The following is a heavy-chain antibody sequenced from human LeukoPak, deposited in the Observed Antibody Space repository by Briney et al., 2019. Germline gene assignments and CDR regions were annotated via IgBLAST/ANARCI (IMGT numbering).Heavy chain of an antibody. V-gene: IGHV1-69*04. D-gene: IGHD6-6*01. CDR3: ARDPIQIEYSSSYYYYYYYMDV. CDR2: IIPILGIA. J-gene: IGHJ6*03. CDR1: RGTFSTYT. Sequence: ASVKVSCKTSRGTFSTYTISWVRQAPGQELEWMGKIIPILGIAKYVHKFQGRVTITADKSTSTAYMELSSLRSGDTAVYYCARDPIQIEYSSSYYYYYYYMDVWGKGTTVTVSS.